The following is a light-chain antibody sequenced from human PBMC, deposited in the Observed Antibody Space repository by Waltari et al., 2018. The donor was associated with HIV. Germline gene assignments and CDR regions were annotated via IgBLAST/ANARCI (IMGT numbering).Light chain of an antibody. Sequence: QSVLTQPPSASGTPGQRVTLSCSGSSSNLGSNYVYWYQQLPGTAPKLLIYRNNQRPSGVPDRFSGSKSGTSASLAISGLRSEDEADYYCAAWDDSLSGVVFGGGTKLTVL. J-gene: IGLJ2*01. V-gene: IGLV1-47*01. CDR1: SSNLGSNY. CDR2: RNN. CDR3: AAWDDSLSGVV.